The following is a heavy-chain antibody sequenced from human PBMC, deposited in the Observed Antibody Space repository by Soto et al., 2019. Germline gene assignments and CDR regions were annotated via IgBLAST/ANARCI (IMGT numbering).Heavy chain of an antibody. Sequence: SETLSLTCTVSGGSVSTGSYDWSWIRQPPGTGLEWIGKIFFTGSAHYNPSLRNRVTMSVDTSKDQFSLTLTSVTAADTAVYYCARDGHGMDVWGQGTTVTVSS. CDR2: IFFTGSA. CDR3: ARDGHGMDV. J-gene: IGHJ6*02. CDR1: GGSVSTGSYD. V-gene: IGHV4-61*01.